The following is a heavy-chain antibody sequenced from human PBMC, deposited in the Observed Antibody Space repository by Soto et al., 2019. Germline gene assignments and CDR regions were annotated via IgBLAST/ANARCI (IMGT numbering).Heavy chain of an antibody. CDR1: GFTFSDYW. V-gene: IGHV3-7*05. Sequence: EVQLLESGGGLVQPGESLRLSCSASGFTFSDYWMTWVRQAPGKGLEWVANIRKDESKKSYLDSVRGRFTVSRDNARNLLYLQMDSLRAEDTALYYCARDVSPGSGPYYDAFDIWGQGTMVTVSS. CDR2: IRKDESKK. J-gene: IGHJ3*02. CDR3: ARDVSPGSGPYYDAFDI. D-gene: IGHD3-22*01.